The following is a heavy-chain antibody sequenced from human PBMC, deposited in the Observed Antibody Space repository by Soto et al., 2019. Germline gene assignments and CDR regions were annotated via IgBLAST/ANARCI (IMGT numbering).Heavy chain of an antibody. CDR3: ARDRSLNFAVPPCGMDV. CDR1: GFMFSDHA. Sequence: GGSLGLSCVVSGFMFSDHAMNWVRQAPGKGPEWISRIDESGGTTSYADSVKGRFTISRDNTRDSLYLHMSNLRAEDTAIYYCARDRSLNFAVPPCGMDVWGPGTTVTVSS. J-gene: IGHJ6*02. V-gene: IGHV3-48*03. D-gene: IGHD3-3*01. CDR2: IDESGGTT.